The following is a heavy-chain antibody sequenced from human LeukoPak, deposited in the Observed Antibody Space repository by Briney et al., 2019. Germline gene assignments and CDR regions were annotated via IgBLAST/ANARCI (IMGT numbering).Heavy chain of an antibody. CDR2: IYYSGST. J-gene: IGHJ3*02. CDR1: GGSISSYY. D-gene: IGHD3-9*01. Sequence: SETLSLTCTVSGGSISSYYWSWIRQPPGKGLEWIGYIYYSGSTNYNPSLKSRVTISVDTSKNQFSLKLSSVTAADTAVCYCARHGRGHYDILTGYGFGAFDIWGQGTMVTVSS. CDR3: ARHGRGHYDILTGYGFGAFDI. V-gene: IGHV4-59*08.